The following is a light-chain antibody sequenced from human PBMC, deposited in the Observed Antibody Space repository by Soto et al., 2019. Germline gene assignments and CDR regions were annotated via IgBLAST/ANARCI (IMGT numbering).Light chain of an antibody. J-gene: IGKJ3*01. Sequence: EIVLTQSPATLSLSPGERATLSCRASQSVSSNYLAWYQQRPGQAPRLLIFGASYRATGIPDWFSGSGSGTDFTLTISRLEPEDFAVYYCQHYSSSPPEFTFGPGTKVDSK. CDR2: GAS. V-gene: IGKV3-20*01. CDR3: QHYSSSPPEFT. CDR1: QSVSSNY.